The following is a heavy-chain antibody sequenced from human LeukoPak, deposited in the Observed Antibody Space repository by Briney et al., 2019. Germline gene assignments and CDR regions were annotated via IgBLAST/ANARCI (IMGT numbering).Heavy chain of an antibody. Sequence: SQTLSLTCTVSGYSISSGYYWGWIRQPPGKGLEWIGSIYHSGSTYYNPSLKSRVTILVDSSKNQFSLKLSSVTAADAAVYHCARARREMVDYWGQGTLVTVSS. CDR2: IYHSGST. CDR1: GYSISSGYY. CDR3: ARARREMVDY. V-gene: IGHV4-38-2*02. J-gene: IGHJ4*02. D-gene: IGHD5-24*01.